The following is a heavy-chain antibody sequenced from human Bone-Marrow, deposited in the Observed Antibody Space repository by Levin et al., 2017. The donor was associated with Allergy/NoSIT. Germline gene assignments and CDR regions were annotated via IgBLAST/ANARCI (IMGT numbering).Heavy chain of an antibody. Sequence: PGGSLRLSCAASGFTFSNYRMNWVRQAPGKGLEWVSTISTRSNYIHYGDSVKGRFTVSRDNAMKSLYLEMKSLRVDDTAVYYCVRDSSDYGEYDYGMDVWGHGTTVTVSS. CDR3: VRDSSDYGEYDYGMDV. CDR2: ISTRSNYI. V-gene: IGHV3-21*01. CDR1: GFTFSNYR. J-gene: IGHJ6*02. D-gene: IGHD4-17*01.